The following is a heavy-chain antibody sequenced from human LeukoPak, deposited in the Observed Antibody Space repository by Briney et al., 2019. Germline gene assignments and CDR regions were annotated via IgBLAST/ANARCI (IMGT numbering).Heavy chain of an antibody. D-gene: IGHD2-2*01. CDR1: GGTFRSYA. J-gene: IGHJ3*02. Sequence: SVKASCKSCGGTFRSYAISWVRQARGQGLEWMGGIIPMFGTPNYAQKFQGRVRITADESTSTVYMELRSLRSEDTAVYYCAQTLGYCSNTGCYGAFDISGQGTMVTVSS. CDR2: IIPMFGTP. CDR3: AQTLGYCSNTGCYGAFDI. V-gene: IGHV1-69*13.